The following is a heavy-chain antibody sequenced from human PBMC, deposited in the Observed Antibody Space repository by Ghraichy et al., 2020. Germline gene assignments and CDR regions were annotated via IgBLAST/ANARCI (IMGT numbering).Heavy chain of an antibody. D-gene: IGHD6-25*01. V-gene: IGHV3-74*01. CDR1: GFSLNTHW. CDR3: VAATPSSDH. Sequence: GGSLRLSCEASGFSLNTHWMHWVRQAPGKGPMWVSRVNTDGSNTACADSVRGRFTISRDKARNTMWLQMNSLRVDDTAVYYCVAATPSSDHWGQGTLVTVSS. CDR2: VNTDGSNT. J-gene: IGHJ4*02.